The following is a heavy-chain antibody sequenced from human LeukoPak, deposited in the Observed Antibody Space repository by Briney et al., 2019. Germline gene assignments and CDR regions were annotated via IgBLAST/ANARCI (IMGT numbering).Heavy chain of an antibody. Sequence: GGSLRLSCVASGFSFHSYAMTWVRQAPGKGLEWVSGISGSAVSTHYADSVKGRFTISRDNSKSTLYAQMNSRRAEDTAVYFCARVMDYGARDACGIWGQETIVTVSS. CDR3: ARVMDYGARDACGI. J-gene: IGHJ3*02. D-gene: IGHD4-17*01. CDR1: GFSFHSYA. V-gene: IGHV3-23*01. CDR2: ISGSAVST.